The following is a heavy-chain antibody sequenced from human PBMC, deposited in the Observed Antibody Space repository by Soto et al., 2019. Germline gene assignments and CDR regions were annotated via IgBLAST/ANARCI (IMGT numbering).Heavy chain of an antibody. J-gene: IGHJ3*02. V-gene: IGHV1-18*01. CDR3: ARDLDYSSGRYFDHDAFDI. CDR2: ISPHNDRT. CDR1: GYNFTSYG. D-gene: IGHD6-19*01. Sequence: QVQLVQSGADVKKPGASVKVSCKASGYNFTSYGISWVRQAPGQGLEWMGWISPHNDRTKYARRFQDRVTMTTETPTSTVYMERGSLRSDDTDVYYCARDLDYSSGRYFDHDAFDIWGQGTVVTVSS.